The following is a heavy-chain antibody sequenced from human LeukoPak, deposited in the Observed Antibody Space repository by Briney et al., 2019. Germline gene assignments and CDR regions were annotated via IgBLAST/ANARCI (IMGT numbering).Heavy chain of an antibody. CDR3: ARRRDGYNFGSFYFDY. V-gene: IGHV4-61*02. D-gene: IGHD5-24*01. Sequence: SSQTLSLTCTVSGGSISSGSYYWSWIRQPAGKGLEWIGSIFHTGSTYDNPSLKSRVTTSVDTSKNQFSLSLNSVTAADTAVYYCARRRDGYNFGSFYFDYWGQGILVTVSS. J-gene: IGHJ4*02. CDR2: IFHTGST. CDR1: GGSISSGSYY.